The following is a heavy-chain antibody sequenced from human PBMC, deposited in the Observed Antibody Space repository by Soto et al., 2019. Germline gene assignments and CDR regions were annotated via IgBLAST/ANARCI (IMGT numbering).Heavy chain of an antibody. CDR2: IYQSGSA. V-gene: IGHV4-30-2*01. CDR3: VRSHDYSVFVI. D-gene: IGHD4-4*01. CDR1: GGSINSGYYS. J-gene: IGHJ3*02. Sequence: SETLSLTCVVSGGSINSGYYSWSWIWQPPGKGLEWIGNIYQSGSAFYNPSLKSRVTISVDRSKTHFSLKLSSVTAADTAVYYCVRSHDYSVFVIWGQTTMVTVS.